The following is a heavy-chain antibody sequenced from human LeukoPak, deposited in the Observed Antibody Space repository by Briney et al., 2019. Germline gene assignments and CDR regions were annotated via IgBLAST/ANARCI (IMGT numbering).Heavy chain of an antibody. V-gene: IGHV3-33*06. CDR2: IWFDGSHE. J-gene: IGHJ6*03. Sequence: GGSLRLSCAASGFTFSSYGMHWVRRAPGTGLGWVAVIWFDGSHEYYADSVNGRFTISSDNSKSTLYLQMNSLRAGDTAVYYCAKDFARIGGGYNWGGYYMDVWGKGTTVTVSS. D-gene: IGHD5-24*01. CDR3: AKDFARIGGGYNWGGYYMDV. CDR1: GFTFSSYG.